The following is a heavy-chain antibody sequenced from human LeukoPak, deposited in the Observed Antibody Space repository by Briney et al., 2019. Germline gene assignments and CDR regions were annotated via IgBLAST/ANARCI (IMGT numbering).Heavy chain of an antibody. CDR2: ISAYIGNT. CDR1: GYTFTSYG. J-gene: IGHJ5*02. CDR3: ARDPMRAYGDYLNWFDP. D-gene: IGHD4-17*01. V-gene: IGHV1-18*01. Sequence: ASVKVSCKASGYTFTSYGISWVRRAPGQGLEWMGWISAYIGNTNYAQKLQGRVTMTTDTSTSTAYMELRSLRSDDTAVYYCARDPMRAYGDYLNWFDPWGQGTLVTVSS.